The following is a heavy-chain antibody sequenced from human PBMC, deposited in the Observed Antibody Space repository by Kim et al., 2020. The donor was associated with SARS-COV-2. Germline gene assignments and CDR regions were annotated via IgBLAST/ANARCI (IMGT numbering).Heavy chain of an antibody. Sequence: TRYTPSLKSRITMSVDTPKNQISLTLTSVTAADTAVYYCARYGLSGKAFDVWGQGTLVPVSS. J-gene: IGHJ3*01. V-gene: IGHV4-34*10. CDR3: ARYGLSGKAFDV. CDR2: T. D-gene: IGHD1-26*01.